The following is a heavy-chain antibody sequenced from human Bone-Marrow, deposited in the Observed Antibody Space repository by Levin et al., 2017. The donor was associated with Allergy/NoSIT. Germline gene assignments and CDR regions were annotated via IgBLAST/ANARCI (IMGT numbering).Heavy chain of an antibody. CDR2: ISSSSSYI. J-gene: IGHJ6*02. V-gene: IGHV3-21*01. Sequence: LSLTCAASGFTFSSYSMNWVRQAPGKGLEWVSSISSSSSYIYYADSVKGRFTISRDNAKNSLYLQMNSLRAEDTAVYYCARDEYTDIVVVVAATPSYYYYYGMDVWGQGTTVTVSS. CDR3: ARDEYTDIVVVVAATPSYYYYYGMDV. D-gene: IGHD2-15*01. CDR1: GFTFSSYS.